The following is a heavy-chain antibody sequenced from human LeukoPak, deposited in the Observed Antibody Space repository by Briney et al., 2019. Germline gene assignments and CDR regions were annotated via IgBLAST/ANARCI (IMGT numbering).Heavy chain of an antibody. J-gene: IGHJ3*02. CDR3: ARDHYYGSGSYSTQTYAFGI. CDR2: IYYSGST. CDR1: GGSISSYY. Sequence: SETLSLTCTVSGGSISSYYWSWIRQPPGKGLEWIGYIYYSGSTNYNPSLKSRVTISVDTSKNQFSLKLSSVTAADTAVYYCARDHYYGSGSYSTQTYAFGIWGQGTMVTVSS. V-gene: IGHV4-59*01. D-gene: IGHD3-10*01.